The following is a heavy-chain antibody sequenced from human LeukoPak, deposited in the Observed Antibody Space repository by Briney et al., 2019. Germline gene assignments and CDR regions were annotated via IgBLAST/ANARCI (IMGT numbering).Heavy chain of an antibody. Sequence: GASVKVSCKATGGTFSSYAISWVRQAPGQGLEWMGGNIPIFGTANYAQKFHGRVTITAAESTGTAYMELSRLRSEDTAVYCCVREGTKRKFDTWGQGTLVTVSS. V-gene: IGHV1-69*13. D-gene: IGHD1-1*01. CDR1: GGTFSSYA. CDR3: VREGTKRKFDT. CDR2: NIPIFGTA. J-gene: IGHJ5*02.